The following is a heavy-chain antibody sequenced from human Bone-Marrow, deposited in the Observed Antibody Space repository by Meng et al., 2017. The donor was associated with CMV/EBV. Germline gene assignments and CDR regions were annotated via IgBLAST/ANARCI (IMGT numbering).Heavy chain of an antibody. J-gene: IGHJ4*02. CDR3: ARIGSLYDSSGHWFGY. Sequence: GESLKISCAASGFTVSSDAMIWVRQAPGKGLEWISSISTSSIYIHYADSVKGRFTISRDNAKNSLNLQMNSLRAEDTAVYYCARIGSLYDSSGHWFGYWGQGTPVTVSS. CDR1: GFTVSSDA. D-gene: IGHD3-22*01. CDR2: ISTSSIYI. V-gene: IGHV3-21*01.